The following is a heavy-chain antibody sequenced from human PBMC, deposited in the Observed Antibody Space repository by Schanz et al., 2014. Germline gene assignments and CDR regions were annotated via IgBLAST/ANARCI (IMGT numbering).Heavy chain of an antibody. D-gene: IGHD6-13*01. V-gene: IGHV3-30*03. Sequence: QVQLVESGGGVVQPGRSLRLSCAASGFTFSSYGMHWVRQAPGKGLEWVAVISYDGSNKYYADSVKGRFTISRDNSKKELYLQMNSLRAEDTAVYYCARDRQQLVGRIGYYYGMDVWGQGTTVTVSS. J-gene: IGHJ6*02. CDR3: ARDRQQLVGRIGYYYGMDV. CDR2: ISYDGSNK. CDR1: GFTFSSYG.